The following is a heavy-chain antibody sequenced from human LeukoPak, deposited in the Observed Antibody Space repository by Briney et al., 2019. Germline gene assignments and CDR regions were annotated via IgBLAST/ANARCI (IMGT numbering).Heavy chain of an antibody. CDR2: ITGSGDDA. CDR3: AKESTGSSPDY. D-gene: IGHD1-26*01. Sequence: GGSLRLSCAPSGFTFKTYTMKWVRHAPGEGLEWVSAITGSGDDAYYADSVHGRFTMSRDNSKSTLYLQMNSLRVEDTALYYCAKESTGSSPDYWGQGTLVTVSS. CDR1: GFTFKTYT. J-gene: IGHJ4*02. V-gene: IGHV3-23*01.